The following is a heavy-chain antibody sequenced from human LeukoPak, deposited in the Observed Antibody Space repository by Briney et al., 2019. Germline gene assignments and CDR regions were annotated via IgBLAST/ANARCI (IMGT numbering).Heavy chain of an antibody. D-gene: IGHD3-10*01. V-gene: IGHV4-4*07. J-gene: IGHJ6*02. CDR2: MYTSGST. Sequence: SETLSLTCTVSGGSISSYYWSWIRQPAGKGLEWIGRMYTSGSTNYNPSLKSRVTMSVDTSKNQFSLKLSSVTAADTAVYYCARDFGFHGSGSYPNNYYYYGMDVWGQGTTVTVSS. CDR3: ARDFGFHGSGSYPNNYYYYGMDV. CDR1: GGSISSYY.